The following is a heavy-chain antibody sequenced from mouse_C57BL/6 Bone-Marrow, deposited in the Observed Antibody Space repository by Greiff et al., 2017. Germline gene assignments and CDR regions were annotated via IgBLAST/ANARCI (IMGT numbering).Heavy chain of an antibody. CDR1: GFTFSDYY. CDR3: ARVKELYGNHAMDY. CDR2: INYDGSST. Sequence: EVKLMESEGGLVQPGSSMKLSCTASGFTFSDYYMAWVRQVPEKGLEWVANINYDGSSTYYLDSLKSRFIISRDNAKNILYLQMSSLKSEDTATYYCARVKELYGNHAMDYWGQGTSVTVSS. D-gene: IGHD2-1*01. V-gene: IGHV5-16*01. J-gene: IGHJ4*01.